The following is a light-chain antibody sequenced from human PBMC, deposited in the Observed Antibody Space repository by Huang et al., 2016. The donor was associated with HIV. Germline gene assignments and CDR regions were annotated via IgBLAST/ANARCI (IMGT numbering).Light chain of an antibody. J-gene: IGKJ1*01. Sequence: DIQMTQSPSSLSASVGDRVTITCRASQGICNSLAWYQQKPEKAPRLLLYATSTLESGVPSRFSGSGSGTHYTLTSNTLQPEDIASYYCQQYHSLPWTFGQGTKVEIK. V-gene: IGKV1-NL1*01. CDR1: QGICNS. CDR3: QQYHSLPWT. CDR2: ATS.